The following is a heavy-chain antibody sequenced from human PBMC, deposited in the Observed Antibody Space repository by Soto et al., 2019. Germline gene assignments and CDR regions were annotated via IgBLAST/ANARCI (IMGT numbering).Heavy chain of an antibody. CDR1: GGTFSSYA. CDR3: ARDLSYSSGWYRTFDY. J-gene: IGHJ4*02. CDR2: IIPIFGTA. Sequence: QVQLVQSGAEVKKPGSSVKVSCKASGGTFSSYAISWVRQAPGQGLEWMGGIIPIFGTANYAQKFQGRVTITXXEXTXXAYMELSSLRSEDTAVYYCARDLSYSSGWYRTFDYWGQGTLVTVSS. V-gene: IGHV1-69*05. D-gene: IGHD6-19*01.